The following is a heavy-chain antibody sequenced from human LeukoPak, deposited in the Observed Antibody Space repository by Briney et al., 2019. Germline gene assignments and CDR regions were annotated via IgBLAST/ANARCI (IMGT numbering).Heavy chain of an antibody. V-gene: IGHV3-23*01. CDR3: AKDYAVGSIDY. Sequence: QPGGSLRLSCAASGFTFSSYGMSWVRQAPGKGLEWASAISGSGGSTYYADSVRGRFTISRDNSKNTVSLQMESLRAEDTALYYCAKDYAVGSIDYWGQGTLVTVSS. J-gene: IGHJ4*02. D-gene: IGHD3-16*01. CDR1: GFTFSSYG. CDR2: ISGSGGST.